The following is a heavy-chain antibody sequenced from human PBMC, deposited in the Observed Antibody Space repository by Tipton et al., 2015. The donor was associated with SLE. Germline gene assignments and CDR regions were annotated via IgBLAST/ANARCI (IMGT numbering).Heavy chain of an antibody. CDR2: ISYDGSNK. Sequence: SLRLSCAASGFTFSSYGMHWVRQAPGKGLEWVAVISYDGSNKYYADSVKGRFTISRDNSKNTLYLQMNSLRAEDTAVYYCAKGRSVGATYYFDYWGQGTLVTVSS. D-gene: IGHD1-26*01. CDR1: GFTFSSYG. CDR3: AKGRSVGATYYFDY. J-gene: IGHJ4*02. V-gene: IGHV3-30*18.